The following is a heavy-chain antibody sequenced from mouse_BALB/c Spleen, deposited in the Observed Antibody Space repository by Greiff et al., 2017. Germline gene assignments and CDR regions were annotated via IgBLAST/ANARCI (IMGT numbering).Heavy chain of an antibody. J-gene: IGHJ3*01. D-gene: IGHD2-3*01. CDR2: INPYNGDT. CDR1: GYSFTGYF. Sequence: VQLKESGPELVKPGASVKISCKASGYSFTGYFMNWVMQSHGKSLEWIGRINPYNGDTFYNQKFKGKATLTADKSSSTAHMELRSLASEDSAVYYCARWDDPAWFAYWGQGTLVTVSA. V-gene: IGHV1-20*02. CDR3: ARWDDPAWFAY.